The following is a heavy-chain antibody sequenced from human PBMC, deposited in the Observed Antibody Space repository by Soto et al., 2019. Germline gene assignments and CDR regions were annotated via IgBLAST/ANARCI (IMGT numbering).Heavy chain of an antibody. CDR1: GFTFINYA. Sequence: PGGSLRLSCAASGFTFINYAMSWVRQAPWKGLEWVSLVSATAGTTYYTDSVKGRFTISRDNSKNTLYLQMNSLRADDTALYYCAKSRIVATMRTFSWFDSWGQGTLVTVSS. V-gene: IGHV3-23*01. CDR3: AKSRIVATMRTFSWFDS. J-gene: IGHJ5*01. D-gene: IGHD2-2*01. CDR2: VSATAGTT.